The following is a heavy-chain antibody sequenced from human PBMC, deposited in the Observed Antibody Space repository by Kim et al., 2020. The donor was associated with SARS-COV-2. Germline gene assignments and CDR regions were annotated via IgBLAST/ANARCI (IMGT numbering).Heavy chain of an antibody. CDR3: ARDLVVAATPGSY. D-gene: IGHD2-15*01. V-gene: IGHV3-30*07. J-gene: IGHJ4*02. Sequence: YADSVSGGFTIYRDNSKNTLYLQMNGLGAEDTAVYYCARDLVVAATPGSYWGQGTLVTVSS.